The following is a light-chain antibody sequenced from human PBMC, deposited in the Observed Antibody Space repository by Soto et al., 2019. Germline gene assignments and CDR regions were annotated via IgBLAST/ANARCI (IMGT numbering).Light chain of an antibody. CDR3: QQSYRTSIT. Sequence: DIKRTQCPSTLSDSLGDRLTITGRASQSISSWLAWYQQKPGKAPKLLIYKASSLESGVPSVFSGSGCGTDFALTITILQAEDFATYCCQQSYRTSITFGQGTLLEI. J-gene: IGKJ5*01. CDR1: QSISSW. V-gene: IGKV1-5*03. CDR2: KAS.